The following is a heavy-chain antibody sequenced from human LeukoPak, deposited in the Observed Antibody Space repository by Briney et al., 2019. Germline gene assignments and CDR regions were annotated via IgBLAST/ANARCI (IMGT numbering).Heavy chain of an antibody. Sequence: SETLSLTCTVSGGSTSSYYWSWIRQPPGKGLEWIGYIYYSGSTNYNPSLKSRVTISVDTSKNQFSLKLSSVTAADTAVYYCARGQQLDFDYWGQGTLVTVSS. D-gene: IGHD6-13*01. V-gene: IGHV4-59*01. J-gene: IGHJ4*02. CDR2: IYYSGST. CDR3: ARGQQLDFDY. CDR1: GGSTSSYY.